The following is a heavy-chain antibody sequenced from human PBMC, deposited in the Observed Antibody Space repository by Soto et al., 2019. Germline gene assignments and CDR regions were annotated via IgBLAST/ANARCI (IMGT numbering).Heavy chain of an antibody. V-gene: IGHV3-23*01. CDR1: GFTFSSYA. D-gene: IGHD2-8*01. CDR3: AKLRDFVVLPAGILDY. CDR2: ISGGGDTT. J-gene: IGHJ4*02. Sequence: PGGSLRLSCAGSGFTFSSYAMHWVRQAPGKGLEWVSVISGGGDTTYYTPSVKGRFTISRDDFRNTLYLQMNSLRTEDTAIYYCAKLRDFVVLPAGILDYWGPGTLVTVSS.